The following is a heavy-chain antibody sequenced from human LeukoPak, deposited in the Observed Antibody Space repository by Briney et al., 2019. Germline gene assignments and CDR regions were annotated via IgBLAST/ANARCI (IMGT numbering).Heavy chain of an antibody. CDR3: ANPRYPAGWHHFDD. Sequence: GGSLRLSCGASGFTFSTYAMSWVRQAPGKGLEWVSSMSGSGGRINYADSVKGRFTISRDDSRNTLYLQMNSLRVEDTAVYFCANPRYPAGWHHFDDWGQGSLVTVSS. CDR1: GFTFSTYA. J-gene: IGHJ4*02. D-gene: IGHD6-19*01. V-gene: IGHV3-23*01. CDR2: MSGSGGRI.